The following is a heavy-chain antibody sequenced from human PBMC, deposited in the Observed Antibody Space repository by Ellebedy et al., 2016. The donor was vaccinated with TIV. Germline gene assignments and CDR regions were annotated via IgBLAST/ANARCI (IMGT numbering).Heavy chain of an antibody. CDR3: AKIRGYSFGPFDS. Sequence: GGSLRLSCAASGFTFTNYGFHWVRQAPGKGLDWVAGVFYDGITQHYADSVKGRFTISRGNSKNTLYLQMTNLRAEDSAVYYCAKIRGYSFGPFDSWGQGTLVSVPS. J-gene: IGHJ4*02. CDR1: GFTFTNYG. CDR2: VFYDGITQ. V-gene: IGHV3-33*06. D-gene: IGHD5-18*01.